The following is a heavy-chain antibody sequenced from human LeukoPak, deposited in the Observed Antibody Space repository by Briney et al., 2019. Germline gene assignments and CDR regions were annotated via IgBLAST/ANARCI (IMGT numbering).Heavy chain of an antibody. CDR3: ARLPVGATDEEGDFDY. CDR2: IYYSGST. J-gene: IGHJ4*02. V-gene: IGHV4-59*08. D-gene: IGHD1-26*01. CDR1: GGSISSYY. Sequence: PSETLSLTCTVSGGSISSYYWSWIRQPPGKGLEWIGYIYYSGSTNYNPSLKSRVTIPVDTSKNQFSLKLSSVTAADTAVYYCARLPVGATDEEGDFDYWGQGTLVTVSS.